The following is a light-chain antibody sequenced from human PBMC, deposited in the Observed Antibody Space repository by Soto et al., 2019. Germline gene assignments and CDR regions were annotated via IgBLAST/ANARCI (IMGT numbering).Light chain of an antibody. J-gene: IGLJ3*02. CDR3: QVWDISSGHVV. V-gene: IGLV3-21*01. Sequence: SYELTQPPSVSVAPGKTASVACGGSNIGSKSVHWYQKKSGQAPVLVTYYGDRPSGIPERFSGSNSGNTATLTISRVEAGDEADYYCQVWDISSGHVVFGGGTKLTVL. CDR2: YG. CDR1: NIGSKS.